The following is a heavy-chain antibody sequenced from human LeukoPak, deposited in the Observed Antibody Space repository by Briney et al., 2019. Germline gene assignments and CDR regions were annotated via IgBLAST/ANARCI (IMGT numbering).Heavy chain of an antibody. D-gene: IGHD3-22*01. CDR2: INHSGST. CDR1: GGSVSSGSYY. CDR3: ARGYDSSDYPFDY. V-gene: IGHV4-39*07. Sequence: SETLSLTCTVSGGSVSSGSYYWSWIRQPPGKGLEWIGEINHSGSTNYHPSVKSRVTISVDTSKNQFSLKLSSVTAADTAVYYCARGYDSSDYPFDYWGQGTLVTVSS. J-gene: IGHJ4*02.